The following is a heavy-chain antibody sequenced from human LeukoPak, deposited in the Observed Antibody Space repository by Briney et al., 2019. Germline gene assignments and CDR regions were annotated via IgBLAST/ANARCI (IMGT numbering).Heavy chain of an antibody. CDR3: AKAPITMVRGVIITAYFDY. D-gene: IGHD3-10*01. Sequence: GGSLRLSCAASGFTFSRYWMSWVRQAPGKGLEWVANIQQDGSEKYYVDSVKGRFTISRDNAKNSLYLQMNSLRAEDTAVYYCAKAPITMVRGVIITAYFDYWGQGTLVTVSS. V-gene: IGHV3-7*03. J-gene: IGHJ4*02. CDR1: GFTFSRYW. CDR2: IQQDGSEK.